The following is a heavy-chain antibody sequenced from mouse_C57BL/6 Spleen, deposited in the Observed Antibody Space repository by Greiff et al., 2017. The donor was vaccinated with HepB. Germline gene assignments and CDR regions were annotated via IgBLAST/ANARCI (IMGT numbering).Heavy chain of an antibody. CDR1: GFTFSSYA. D-gene: IGHD1-1*02. CDR2: ISSGGDYI. Sequence: EVNVVESGEGLVKPGGSLKLSCAASGFTFSSYAMSWVRQTPEKRLEWVAYISSGGDYIYYADTVKGRFTISRDNARNTLYLQMSSLKSEDTAMYYCTREVAPHWYFDVWGTGTTVTVSS. CDR3: TREVAPHWYFDV. V-gene: IGHV5-9-1*02. J-gene: IGHJ1*03.